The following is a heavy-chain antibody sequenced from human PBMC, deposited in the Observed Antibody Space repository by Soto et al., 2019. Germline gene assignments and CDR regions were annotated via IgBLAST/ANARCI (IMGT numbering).Heavy chain of an antibody. CDR1: GFTFSSYA. J-gene: IGHJ6*02. Sequence: QVQLVESGGGVVQPGRSLRLSCAASGFTFSSYAMHWVRQAPGKGLEWVAVISYDGSNKYYADSVKGRFTISRDNSKNTLYLQMNSLRAEDTAVYYCARRGEGYSSSAGSYYYYGMDVWGQGTTVTVSS. CDR2: ISYDGSNK. CDR3: ARRGEGYSSSAGSYYYYGMDV. V-gene: IGHV3-30-3*01. D-gene: IGHD6-6*01.